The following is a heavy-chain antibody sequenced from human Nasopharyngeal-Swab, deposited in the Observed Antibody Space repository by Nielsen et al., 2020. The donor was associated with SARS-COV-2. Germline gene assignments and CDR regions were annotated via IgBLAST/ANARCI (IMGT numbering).Heavy chain of an antibody. CDR2: ISASGGST. CDR3: ARRGRDRFDANGYYYGRYFDY. Sequence: GESLKISCAASGFIFSSYAMSWVRQAPGKGLEWVSAISASGGSTFFADSVKGRFTIYRDNSKDTLFLQVNSLRGEDTAIYYCARRGRDRFDANGYYYGRYFDYWGQGTLVTVSS. CDR1: GFIFSSYA. D-gene: IGHD3-22*01. J-gene: IGHJ4*02. V-gene: IGHV3-23*01.